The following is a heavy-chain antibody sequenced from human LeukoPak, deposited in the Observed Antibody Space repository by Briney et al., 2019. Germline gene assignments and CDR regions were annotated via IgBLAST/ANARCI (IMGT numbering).Heavy chain of an antibody. D-gene: IGHD4-23*01. V-gene: IGHV5-51*01. CDR3: ARPDDYGGKPAAFDI. J-gene: IGHJ3*02. Sequence: GEYLKISCKCSGYIFITYWIGWVLKTPAQGLEWMGIIYPRDSDMRYNPSVPGQVTISADKSISTAYLQCSSLKASDTAMYYCARPDDYGGKPAAFDIWGQGTMVTVSS. CDR1: GYIFITYW. CDR2: IYPRDSDM.